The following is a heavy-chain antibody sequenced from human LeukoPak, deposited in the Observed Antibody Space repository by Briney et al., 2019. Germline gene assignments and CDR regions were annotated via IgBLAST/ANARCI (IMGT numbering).Heavy chain of an antibody. V-gene: IGHV1-18*01. J-gene: IGHJ4*02. CDR1: GYTFTSYG. D-gene: IGHD3-3*01. CDR3: ARENTLEWSSLFYFDY. Sequence: ASVKVSCKASGYTFTSYGISWVRQAPGQGLEWMGWISAYNGNTNYAQKLQGRVTMTTDTSTSTAYMELRSLRSDDTAVYYCARENTLEWSSLFYFDYWGQGTLVTVSS. CDR2: ISAYNGNT.